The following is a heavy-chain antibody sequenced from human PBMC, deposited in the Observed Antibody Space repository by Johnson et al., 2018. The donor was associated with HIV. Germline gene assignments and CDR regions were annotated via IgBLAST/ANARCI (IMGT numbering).Heavy chain of an antibody. Sequence: VQLVESGGGLVQPGGSLRVSCAASGFTFSSYAMHWVRQAPGKGLEYVSAISSNGGSTYYANSVKGRFTISRDNSKNTLYLQMNSLIAEDTAVYYCAKDRATTQYAFDIWGQGTMVTVSS. CDR1: GFTFSSYA. V-gene: IGHV3-64*01. J-gene: IGHJ3*02. CDR3: AKDRATTQYAFDI. D-gene: IGHD1-1*01. CDR2: ISSNGGST.